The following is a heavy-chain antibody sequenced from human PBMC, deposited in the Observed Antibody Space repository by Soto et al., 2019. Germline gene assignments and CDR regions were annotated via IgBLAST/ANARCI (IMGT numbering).Heavy chain of an antibody. J-gene: IGHJ4*02. CDR1: GFTVSSNY. CDR3: ARVPLLAYYYDSSGYPTDY. Sequence: EVQLVESGGGLVQPGGSLRLSCAASGFTVSSNYMSWVRQAPGKGLEWVSVIYSGGSTYYADSVKGRFTISRDNSKNTLYLQMNRLRAEDTAVYYCARVPLLAYYYDSSGYPTDYWGQGTLVTVSS. V-gene: IGHV3-66*01. CDR2: IYSGGST. D-gene: IGHD3-22*01.